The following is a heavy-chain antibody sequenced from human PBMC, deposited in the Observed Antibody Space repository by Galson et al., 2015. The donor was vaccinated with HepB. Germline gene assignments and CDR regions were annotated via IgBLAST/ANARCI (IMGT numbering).Heavy chain of an antibody. Sequence: SLRLSCAASGFTFSSYAMHWVRQAPGKGLEWVAVISYDGSNKYYADSVKGRFTISRDNSKNTLYLQMNSLRAEDTAVYYCARDVIGRFLEWLFDYWGQGTLVTVSS. CDR3: ARDVIGRFLEWLFDY. D-gene: IGHD3-3*01. CDR2: ISYDGSNK. V-gene: IGHV3-30-3*01. CDR1: GFTFSSYA. J-gene: IGHJ4*02.